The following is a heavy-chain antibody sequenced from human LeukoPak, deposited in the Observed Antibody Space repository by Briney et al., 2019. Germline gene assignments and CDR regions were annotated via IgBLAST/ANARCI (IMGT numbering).Heavy chain of an antibody. V-gene: IGHV3-9*01. D-gene: IGHD5-12*01. J-gene: IGHJ3*02. CDR1: GFTFDDYA. CDR2: ISWNSGSI. CDR3: AKDQAVATTSPDAFDI. Sequence: GGSLRLSCAASGFTFDDYAVHWVRQPPGKGLERVSGISWNSGSIVYADSVKGRFTISRDNSKNTLYLQMNSLRAEDTAVYYCAKDQAVATTSPDAFDIWGQGTMVTVSS.